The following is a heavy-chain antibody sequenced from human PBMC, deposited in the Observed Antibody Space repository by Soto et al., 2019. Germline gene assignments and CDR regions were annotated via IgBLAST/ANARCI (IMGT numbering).Heavy chain of an antibody. V-gene: IGHV1-69*01. D-gene: IGHD6-19*01. CDR3: ATYIAVAGSYYFDY. CDR1: GGTFSSYA. J-gene: IGHJ4*02. CDR2: IIPIFGTE. Sequence: QVQLVQSGAEVKKPGSSVKVSCKASGGTFSSYAISWVRQAPGQGLEWMGGIIPIFGTENYAQRFQGRVTITADESTSTAYKELSSLRSEDTAVYYCATYIAVAGSYYFDYWGQGTLVTVSS.